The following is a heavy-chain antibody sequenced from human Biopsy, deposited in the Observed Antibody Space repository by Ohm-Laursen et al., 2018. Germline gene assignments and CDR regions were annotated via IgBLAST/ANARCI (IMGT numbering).Heavy chain of an antibody. CDR1: GGTFSNYA. D-gene: IGHD3-3*01. CDR2: IIAVSGLV. CDR3: ATPFQYYDSWGGYPPFDH. V-gene: IGHV1-69*10. J-gene: IGHJ4*02. Sequence: ASVKVSCKASGGTFSNYAISWVRQAPREGLEWMGGIIAVSGLVNYAPKFQGRVSITADKSTTTAYMELSNLKSEDTAVYYCATPFQYYDSWGGYPPFDHWGQGTLVTVSS.